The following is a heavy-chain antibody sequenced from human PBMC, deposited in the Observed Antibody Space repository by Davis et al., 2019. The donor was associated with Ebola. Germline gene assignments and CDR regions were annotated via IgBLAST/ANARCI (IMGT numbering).Heavy chain of an antibody. Sequence: MPSETLSLTCAVYGGSFSGYYWSWIRQPPGKGLEWIGEINHSGSTNYNPSLKSRVTISVDTSKNQFSLKLSSVTAADTAVYYCARDGNIVATSPYYYYGMDVWGQGTTVTVSS. J-gene: IGHJ6*02. CDR1: GGSFSGYY. CDR2: INHSGST. CDR3: ARDGNIVATSPYYYYGMDV. V-gene: IGHV4-34*01. D-gene: IGHD5-12*01.